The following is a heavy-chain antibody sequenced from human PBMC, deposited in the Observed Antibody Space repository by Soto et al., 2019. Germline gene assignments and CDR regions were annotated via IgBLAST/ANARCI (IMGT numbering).Heavy chain of an antibody. Sequence: EVQLVESGGGLVQPGGSLKLSCAASGFTFSGSAMHWVRQASGKGLEWVGRIRSKANSYATAYAASVKGRFTTSRDDSKNTAYLQMNSLKAEDSAVYYCSRHGDYCSGGSCSTPDCAYWGQGTLVTVSS. J-gene: IGHJ4*02. CDR2: IRSKANSYAT. CDR1: GFTFSGSA. D-gene: IGHD2-15*01. V-gene: IGHV3-73*02. CDR3: SRHGDYCSGGSCSTPDCAY.